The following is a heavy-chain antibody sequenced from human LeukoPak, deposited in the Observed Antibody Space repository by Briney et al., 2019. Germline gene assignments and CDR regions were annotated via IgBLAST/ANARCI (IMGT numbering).Heavy chain of an antibody. J-gene: IGHJ5*02. CDR3: ARDIEGYYYDSSGYYHNWFDP. Sequence: SETLSLTCTVSGGSISSYYWSWIRQPPGKGLEWIGYIYYSGSTNYNPSLKSRVTISVDTSKNQFSLKLSSVTAADTAVYYCARDIEGYYYDSSGYYHNWFDPWGQGTLVTVSS. CDR2: IYYSGST. V-gene: IGHV4-59*01. CDR1: GGSISSYY. D-gene: IGHD3-22*01.